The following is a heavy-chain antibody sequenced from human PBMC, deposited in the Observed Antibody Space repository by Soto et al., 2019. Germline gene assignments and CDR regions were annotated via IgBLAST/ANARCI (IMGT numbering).Heavy chain of an antibody. D-gene: IGHD2-15*01. J-gene: IGHJ4*02. CDR2: ISSSSSYI. CDR1: GFTFSSYS. CDR3: ARDGAMKQDIVVVVAAYFDY. Sequence: GGSLRLSCAASGFTFSSYSMNWVRQAPGKGLEWVSSISSSSSYIYYADSVKGRFTISRDNAKNSLYLQMNSLRAEDTAVYYCARDGAMKQDIVVVVAAYFDYWGQGTLVTVSS. V-gene: IGHV3-21*01.